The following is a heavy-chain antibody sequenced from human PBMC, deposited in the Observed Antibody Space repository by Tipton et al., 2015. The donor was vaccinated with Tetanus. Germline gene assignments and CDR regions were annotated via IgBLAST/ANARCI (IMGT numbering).Heavy chain of an antibody. Sequence: TLSLTCIVSGGSMSGSGHYGAWVRQSPGKGLEWIGSISYSARTYYSPSLKSPVTMSVDTSKDQFSLRLSSVTAADTAVYYCAGRKGFYRPFDFWGLGILVTVSS. CDR2: ISYSART. V-gene: IGHV4-39*01. CDR1: GGSMSGSGHY. CDR3: AGRKGFYRPFDF. D-gene: IGHD3-16*02. J-gene: IGHJ4*02.